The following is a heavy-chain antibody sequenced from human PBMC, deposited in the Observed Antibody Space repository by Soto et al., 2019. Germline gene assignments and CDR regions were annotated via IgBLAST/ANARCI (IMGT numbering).Heavy chain of an antibody. D-gene: IGHD2-2*01. Sequence: EVQLLESGGGLVQPGGSLRLSCAASGFTFSSYAMSWVRQAPGKGLEWVSAISGSGGSTYYADSVKGRFTISRDNSKNTRDLQMNSLRAADTAVYYCAKGPSCSSTRCYPFDYWGQGTLVTVSS. V-gene: IGHV3-23*01. CDR3: AKGPSCSSTRCYPFDY. CDR2: ISGSGGST. CDR1: GFTFSSYA. J-gene: IGHJ4*02.